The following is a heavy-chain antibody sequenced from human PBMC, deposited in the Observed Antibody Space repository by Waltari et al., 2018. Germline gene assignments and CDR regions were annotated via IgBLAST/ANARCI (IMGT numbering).Heavy chain of an antibody. D-gene: IGHD2-15*01. CDR3: ARDRGRGLYLDS. CDR2: GQGSGKT. CDR1: GDSMSTPYW. V-gene: IGHV4-4*02. Sequence: QLQLQESGPGLVKPSGTLSLAGAVPGDSMSTPYWWSWVRQPPGKGLEWMGQGQGSGKTNYSPSFASRVTISLDTYNKQFSLKVTSATAADTAVYYCARDRGRGLYLDSWGPGTLVTVS. J-gene: IGHJ4*02.